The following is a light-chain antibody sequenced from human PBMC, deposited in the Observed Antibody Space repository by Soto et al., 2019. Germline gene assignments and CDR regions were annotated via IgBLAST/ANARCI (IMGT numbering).Light chain of an antibody. Sequence: TQSPSTLSLSPVERATLSCGASQSVSSSYLAWYQLKPGLAPRLLIYDASSRATGIPDRFSGSGSGTDFTLTINRLEPEDSAVYYCQQYRSLITFGQGTRLEIK. V-gene: IGKV3D-20*01. CDR3: QQYRSLIT. CDR1: QSVSSSY. J-gene: IGKJ5*01. CDR2: DAS.